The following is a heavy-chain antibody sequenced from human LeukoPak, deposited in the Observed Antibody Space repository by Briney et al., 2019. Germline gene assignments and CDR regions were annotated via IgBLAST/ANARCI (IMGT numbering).Heavy chain of an antibody. V-gene: IGHV3-74*01. CDR1: GFTFSSHW. CDR3: AREIVGAREFDY. J-gene: IGHJ4*02. Sequence: GGSLRLSCAASGFTFSSHWMHWVRQAPGKGLVWVSRINRDGSSTSYADSVKGRLTISRDNAKNTLYLQMNSLRAEDTAVYYCAREIVGAREFDYWGQGTLVTVSS. CDR2: INRDGSST. D-gene: IGHD1-26*01.